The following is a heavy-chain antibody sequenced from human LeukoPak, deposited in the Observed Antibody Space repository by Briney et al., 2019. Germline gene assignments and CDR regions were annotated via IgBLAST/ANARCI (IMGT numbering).Heavy chain of an antibody. CDR3: ARRGGYSYGYNYFDY. D-gene: IGHD5-18*01. Sequence: ASVKVSCKASGYTFTGYYMHWVRQAPGQGLEWMGRINPNSGGTNYAQKFQGRVTMTRDTSISTAYMELSRLRSDDTAVYYCARRGGYSYGYNYFDYWGQGTLVTASS. J-gene: IGHJ4*02. CDR2: INPNSGGT. CDR1: GYTFTGYY. V-gene: IGHV1-2*06.